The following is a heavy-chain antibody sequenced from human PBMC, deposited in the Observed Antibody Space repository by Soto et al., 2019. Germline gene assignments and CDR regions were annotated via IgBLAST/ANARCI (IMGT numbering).Heavy chain of an antibody. J-gene: IGHJ5*02. CDR2: IYSSGTT. V-gene: IGHV4-4*07. CDR1: GISIDNYY. CDR3: VRDVGGSGWFAP. Sequence: PSETLSLTCTVSGISIDNYYCSWIRQSAGKGLEWIGRIYSSGTTNYNPSLKSRVTMSVDMSKSQFSLNVRSVTAADTAVYYCVRDVGGSGWFAPWGQGTRVTAPQ.